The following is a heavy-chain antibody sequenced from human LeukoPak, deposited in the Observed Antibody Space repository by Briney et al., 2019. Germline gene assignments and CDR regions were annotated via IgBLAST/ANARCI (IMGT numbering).Heavy chain of an antibody. CDR2: IYTGGYT. CDR1: GGSISTYY. CDR3: ARGYCSGGSCYSYYYYNYMDV. V-gene: IGHV4-4*07. D-gene: IGHD2-15*01. J-gene: IGHJ6*03. Sequence: SETLSLTCTVSGGSISTYYWNWIRQPAGKGLEWIGRIYTGGYTNYNPSVKSRVTMSVDTSKNQFSLKLSSVTAADTAVYYCARGYCSGGSCYSYYYYNYMDVWGKGTTVTVSS.